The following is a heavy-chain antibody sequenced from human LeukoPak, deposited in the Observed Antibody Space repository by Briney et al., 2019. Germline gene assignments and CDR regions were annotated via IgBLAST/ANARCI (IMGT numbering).Heavy chain of an antibody. CDR3: ARGLRGIMAGFDF. CDR1: GGAISSYY. D-gene: IGHD6-19*01. V-gene: IGHV4-59*01. CDR2: IYYTGSC. J-gene: IGHJ4*02. Sequence: SETLSLTCTVSGGAISSYYWSWIRQPPGKGLEWIGYIYYTGSCNYNPSLKSRVTISVDTSENQFSLKLSSVTAADTAVYYCARGLRGIMAGFDFWGQGTLVTVSS.